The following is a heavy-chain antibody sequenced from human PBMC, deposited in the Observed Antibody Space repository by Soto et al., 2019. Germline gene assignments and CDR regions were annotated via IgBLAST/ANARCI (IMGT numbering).Heavy chain of an antibody. CDR3: ARDKITGLFDY. CDR2: INHSGST. J-gene: IGHJ4*02. Sequence: QVQLQQWGAGLLKPLETLSLTCAVYGGSFSGYYWTWIRQPPGTGLEWIGEINHSGSTNYNPSLKNRVTISVATSKNLFSLKLTSVTAADTSVYYCARDKITGLFDYWGQGTLVTVSS. V-gene: IGHV4-34*01. CDR1: GGSFSGYY. D-gene: IGHD2-8*02.